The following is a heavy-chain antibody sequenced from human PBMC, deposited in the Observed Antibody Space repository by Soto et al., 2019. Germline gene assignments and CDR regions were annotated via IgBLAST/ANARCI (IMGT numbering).Heavy chain of an antibody. CDR2: IYYSGST. V-gene: IGHV4-39*01. CDR1: GGSISSSSYY. Sequence: PSETLSLTCTVSGGSISSSSYYWGWIRQPPGKGLEWIGSIYYSGSTYYNPSLKSRVTISVDTSKNQFSLKLSSVTAADTAVYYCARQWGYYGSGTYFDYWGQGTLVTVSS. D-gene: IGHD3-10*01. J-gene: IGHJ4*02. CDR3: ARQWGYYGSGTYFDY.